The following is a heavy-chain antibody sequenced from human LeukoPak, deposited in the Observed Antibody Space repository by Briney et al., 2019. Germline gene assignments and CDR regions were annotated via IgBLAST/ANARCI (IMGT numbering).Heavy chain of an antibody. CDR2: IRYDGSNK. Sequence: GGSLRLSCAASGFTFSSYGMHWVRQAPGKGLGWVAFIRYDGSNKYYADSVKGRFTISRDNSKNTLYLQMNSLRAEDTAVYYCAKDGEYYYGSGSYYSDAFDIWGQGAMVTVSS. CDR1: GFTFSSYG. J-gene: IGHJ3*02. D-gene: IGHD3-10*01. CDR3: AKDGEYYYGSGSYYSDAFDI. V-gene: IGHV3-30*02.